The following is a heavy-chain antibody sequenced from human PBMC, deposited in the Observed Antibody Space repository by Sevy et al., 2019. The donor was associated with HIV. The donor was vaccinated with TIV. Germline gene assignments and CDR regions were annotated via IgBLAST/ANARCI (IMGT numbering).Heavy chain of an antibody. CDR1: GYTFTSYG. Sequence: ASVKVSCKASGYTFTSYGISWVRQAPGQGLEWMGWISVYNGNTNYAQKLQGRVTMTTDTSTSTAYMELRTLISDDTAGYYCARAPWAAASGGFDYWGQGTLVTVSS. J-gene: IGHJ4*02. CDR2: ISVYNGNT. D-gene: IGHD6-13*01. CDR3: ARAPWAAASGGFDY. V-gene: IGHV1-18*04.